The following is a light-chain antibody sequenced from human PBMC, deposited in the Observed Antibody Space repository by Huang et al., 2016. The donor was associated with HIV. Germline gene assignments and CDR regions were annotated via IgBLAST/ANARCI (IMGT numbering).Light chain of an antibody. V-gene: IGKV1-13*02. CDR2: AAS. Sequence: AIQLTQSPSSLSASVGDRVTITCRASQGISNSLVWYQQKPGRAPELLIYAASTLESGVTSRFSGSGSWTDFTLTISSLQPEDSATYYCQQFSSYSPLTFGGGTKVEIK. CDR3: QQFSSYSPLT. CDR1: QGISNS. J-gene: IGKJ4*01.